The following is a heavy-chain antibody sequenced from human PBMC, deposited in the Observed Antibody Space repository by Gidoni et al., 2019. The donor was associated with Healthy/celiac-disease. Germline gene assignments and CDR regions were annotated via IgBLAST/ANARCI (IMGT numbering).Heavy chain of an antibody. CDR2: MNPNSGNT. CDR1: GSTFTSYD. CDR3: ARVAGDYEGWFDP. J-gene: IGHJ5*02. D-gene: IGHD4-17*01. Sequence: QVQLVQSGAEVKKPGASVTVACQASGSTFTSYDINWVRQATGQGLEWMGLMNPNSGNTGYAQKFQGRVTMTRNTSISTAYMELSSLRSEDTAVYYCARVAGDYEGWFDPWGQGTLVTVSS. V-gene: IGHV1-8*01.